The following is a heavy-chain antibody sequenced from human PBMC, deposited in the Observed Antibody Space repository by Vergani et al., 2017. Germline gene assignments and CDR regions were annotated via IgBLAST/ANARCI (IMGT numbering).Heavy chain of an antibody. V-gene: IGHV1-18*01. CDR2: ISAYNGNT. J-gene: IGHJ3*02. CDR1: GYTFTSYG. CDR3: ARDLQGGWLQGAFDI. D-gene: IGHD5-24*01. Sequence: QVQLVQSGAEVKKPGASVKVSCKASGYTFTSYGISWVRQAPGQGLEWMGWISAYNGNTNYAQKLQGRVTMTTDTSTSTAYMKLSSLRSEDTAVYYCARDLQGGWLQGAFDIWGQGTMVTVSS.